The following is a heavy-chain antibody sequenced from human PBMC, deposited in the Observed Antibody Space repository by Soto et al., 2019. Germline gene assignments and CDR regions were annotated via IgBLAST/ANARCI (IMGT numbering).Heavy chain of an antibody. D-gene: IGHD6-13*01. CDR3: ARDSGYSSSWSAEYFQH. CDR1: VFPVSSYS. Sequence: GVSLRLSFSASVFPVSSYSMNWVRQAPGKGLEWVSSISSSSSYIYYADSVKGRFTISRDNAKNSLYLQMNSLRAEDTAVYYCARDSGYSSSWSAEYFQHWGQGTMVNVSS. V-gene: IGHV3-21*01. J-gene: IGHJ1*01. CDR2: ISSSSSYI.